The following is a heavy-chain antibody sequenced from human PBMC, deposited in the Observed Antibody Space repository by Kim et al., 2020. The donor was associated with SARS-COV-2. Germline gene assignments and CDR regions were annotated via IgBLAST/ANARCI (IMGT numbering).Heavy chain of an antibody. CDR3: ARGRGDLTGNIDD. V-gene: IGHV3-23*01. Sequence: YGGTVTSRCTISRDNSKNTLQLQMNSLGAEYTAVYYCARGRGDLTGNIDDWGQGTLVTVSS. D-gene: IGHD3-9*01. J-gene: IGHJ4*02.